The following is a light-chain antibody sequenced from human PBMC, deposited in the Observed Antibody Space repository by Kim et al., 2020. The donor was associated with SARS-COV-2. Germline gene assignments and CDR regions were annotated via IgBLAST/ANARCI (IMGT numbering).Light chain of an antibody. Sequence: EIVLTQSPGTLSLSPGERATLSCRASQSVNSNNFAWYQQKPGQAPRLLIYGTSSRATGIPDRFSGSGSETDFTLTITRLEPDDSAVYYCQQYGSLWTFGQGTKVDIK. CDR2: GTS. J-gene: IGKJ1*01. CDR1: QSVNSNN. V-gene: IGKV3-20*01. CDR3: QQYGSLWT.